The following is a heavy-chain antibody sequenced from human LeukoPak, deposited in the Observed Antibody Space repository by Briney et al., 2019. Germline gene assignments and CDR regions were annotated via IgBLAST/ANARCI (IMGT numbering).Heavy chain of an antibody. CDR2: IYPADSDT. D-gene: IGHD6-19*01. J-gene: IGHJ4*02. V-gene: IGHV5-51*01. CDR3: ASSITVSGVRKDGFDY. CDR1: GYSFTSYW. Sequence: GESLKISCKGSGYSFTSYWIGWVRQMPGKGLEWMGIIYPADSDTRYSPSFRGQVTISADKSISTACLQWSSLKASDTAMYYCASSITVSGVRKDGFDYWGQGTLVTVSS.